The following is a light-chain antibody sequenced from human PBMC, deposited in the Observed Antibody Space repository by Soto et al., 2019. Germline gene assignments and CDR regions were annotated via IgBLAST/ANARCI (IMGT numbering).Light chain of an antibody. CDR2: AAS. V-gene: IGKV1-9*01. J-gene: IGKJ4*01. CDR3: QQPNSYPLT. CDR1: QGISSY. Sequence: IQLTQSPSSLSASVGDRVTITCRASQGISSYLDWYHQKPGKAPKLLIYAASTLQSGVPSRFSGSGSRTDFTLTINSLQPDDVGTYFCQQPNSYPLTFGGGTKVE.